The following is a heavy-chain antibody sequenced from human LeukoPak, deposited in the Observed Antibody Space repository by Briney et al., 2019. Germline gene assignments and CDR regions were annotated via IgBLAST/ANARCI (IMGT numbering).Heavy chain of an antibody. D-gene: IGHD3-22*01. J-gene: IGHJ4*02. CDR3: ARDSNFYDVSHDKAEDF. CDR1: GYSISSGYF. V-gene: IGHV4-38-2*02. Sequence: SETLSLTCIVSGYSISSGYFWAWVRQPAGKGLEWIGRVFRSGSTYYNPSLKSRVTISIDTSNNQFSLHLRSVTAADTAVYYCARDSNFYDVSHDKAEDFWGQGTLVTVSS. CDR2: VFRSGST.